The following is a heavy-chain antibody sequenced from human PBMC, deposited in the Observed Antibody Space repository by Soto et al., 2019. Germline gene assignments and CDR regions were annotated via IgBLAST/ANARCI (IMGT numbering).Heavy chain of an antibody. CDR3: AKDRGPYGSGSNSDY. Sequence: PGGSLRLSCAASGFTFSSYAMSWVRQAPGKGLEWVSAISGSGGSTYYADSVKGRFTISRDNSKNTLYLQMNSLRAEDTAVYYCAKDRGPYGSGSNSDYWGQAPLVTVSS. D-gene: IGHD3-10*01. V-gene: IGHV3-23*01. J-gene: IGHJ4*02. CDR1: GFTFSSYA. CDR2: ISGSGGST.